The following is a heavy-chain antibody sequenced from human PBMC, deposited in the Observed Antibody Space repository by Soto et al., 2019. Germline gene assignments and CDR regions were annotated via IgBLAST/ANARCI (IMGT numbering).Heavy chain of an antibody. V-gene: IGHV4-59*01. CDR3: VRDRGYSYGLDYYYYYGMDV. CDR2: IYYSGST. J-gene: IGHJ6*02. Sequence: KTSETLSLTCTVSGGSISSYYWSWIRQPPGKGLEWIGYIYYSGSTNYNPSLKSRVTISVDTSKNQFSLKLSSVTAADTAVYYCVRDRGYSYGLDYYYYYGMDVWGQGTTVTVSS. D-gene: IGHD5-18*01. CDR1: GGSISSYY.